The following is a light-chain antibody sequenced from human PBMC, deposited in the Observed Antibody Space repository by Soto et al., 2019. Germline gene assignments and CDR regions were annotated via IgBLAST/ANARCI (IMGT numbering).Light chain of an antibody. CDR1: QSISSY. CDR3: QQSYSALWT. CDR2: DAS. Sequence: DIQMTHSPSSLSASVGDRVTITCRASQSISSYLNWYQQKPGKAPKLLIYDASSLQSGVPSRFSGSGSGTDFTLTISSLQPEDFAPYYCQQSYSALWTFGQGTKVEIK. J-gene: IGKJ1*01. V-gene: IGKV1-39*01.